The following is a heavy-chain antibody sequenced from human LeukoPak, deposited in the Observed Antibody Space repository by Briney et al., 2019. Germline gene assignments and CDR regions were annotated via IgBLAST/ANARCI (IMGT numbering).Heavy chain of an antibody. CDR2: ISAYNGNT. D-gene: IGHD6-13*01. CDR1: VYTFTSYG. Sequence: ASVKVSCKASVYTFTSYGISWVRQGPGQGLEWMGWISAYNGNTNYAQKLQGRVTMTTDTSTSTAYMELRSLRSDDTAVYYCATGTGYSSSWRLDYWGQGTLVTVSS. J-gene: IGHJ4*02. V-gene: IGHV1-18*01. CDR3: ATGTGYSSSWRLDY.